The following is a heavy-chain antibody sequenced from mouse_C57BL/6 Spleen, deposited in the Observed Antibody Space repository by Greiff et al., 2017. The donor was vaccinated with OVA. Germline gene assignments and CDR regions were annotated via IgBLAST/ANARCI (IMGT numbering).Heavy chain of an antibody. CDR3: VRGGLRVAFDY. D-gene: IGHD1-1*02. Sequence: EVQLVESGGGLVQPKGSLKLSCAASGFSFNTYAMNWVRQAPGKGLEWVARIRSKSNNYATYYAASVKDRFTISSDDSESMLYLQMNNLKAEDTAMYYCVRGGLRVAFDYWGQGTTLTVSS. CDR1: GFSFNTYA. J-gene: IGHJ2*01. V-gene: IGHV10-1*01. CDR2: IRSKSNNYAT.